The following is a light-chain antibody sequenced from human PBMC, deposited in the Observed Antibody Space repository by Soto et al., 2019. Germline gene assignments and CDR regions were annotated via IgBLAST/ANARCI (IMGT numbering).Light chain of an antibody. J-gene: IGLJ2*01. CDR1: SSNIGAPYD. V-gene: IGLV1-40*01. Sequence: QSVLTQPPSVSGAPGQRVTISCTGNSSNIGAPYDVHWYQQLPGTAPKLLIYGNINRPSGIPGRFSGSKSGTSASLAITGLQAEDEADYYCQSYDTSLSASVFGGGTQLTVL. CDR3: QSYDTSLSASV. CDR2: GNI.